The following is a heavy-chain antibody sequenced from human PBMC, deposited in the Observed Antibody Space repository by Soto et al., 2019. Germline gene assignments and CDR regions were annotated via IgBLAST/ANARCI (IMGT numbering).Heavy chain of an antibody. V-gene: IGHV4-59*08. CDR1: GCSISSYY. D-gene: IGHD3-10*01. Sequence: SATLSLTCTVSGCSISSYYWSWMRQTPGKGLEWIGYIYYSGSTNYNPSLKSRVTISVDTSKNQFSLKLSSVTAADTAVYYCARHGYYYGSGIKVSAFDIWGQGTMVT. CDR2: IYYSGST. J-gene: IGHJ3*02. CDR3: ARHGYYYGSGIKVSAFDI.